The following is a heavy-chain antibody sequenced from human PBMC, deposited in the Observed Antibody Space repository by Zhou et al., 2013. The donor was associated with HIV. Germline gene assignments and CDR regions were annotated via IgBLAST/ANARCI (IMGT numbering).Heavy chain of an antibody. Sequence: VQLVQSGAEVRKPGSSVKVSCKASGGTFNSYGVSWVRQAPGQALEWMGGVIIPLRITHSAQKFQGRVTITADKSTSTAYMELSSLRSEDTAVYYCARSRYDSSDYYGYGYFDLWGRGTLVTVSS. CDR1: GGTFNSYG. J-gene: IGHJ2*01. CDR3: ARSRYDSSDYYGYGYFDL. D-gene: IGHD3-22*01. CDR2: VIIPLRIT. V-gene: IGHV1-69*09.